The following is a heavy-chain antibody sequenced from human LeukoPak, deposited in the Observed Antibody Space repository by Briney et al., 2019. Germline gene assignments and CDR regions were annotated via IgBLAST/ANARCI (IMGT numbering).Heavy chain of an antibody. J-gene: IGHJ4*02. V-gene: IGHV3-48*01. CDR2: ISSSSGTI. D-gene: IGHD6-25*01. Sequence: PGGSLRLSCAASGFTFSTYNMNWVRQAPGKGPEWVSYISSSSGTIYYADSVKGRFTVSRDNAKNSLYLQMNSLRAEDTAVYYCARVRGIAAGYYFDSWGQGTLVTVSS. CDR1: GFTFSTYN. CDR3: ARVRGIAAGYYFDS.